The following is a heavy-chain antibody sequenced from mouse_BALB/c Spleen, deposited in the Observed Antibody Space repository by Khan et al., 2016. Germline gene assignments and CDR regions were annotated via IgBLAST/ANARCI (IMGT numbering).Heavy chain of an antibody. V-gene: IGHV4-1*02. J-gene: IGHJ3*01. CDR3: ARAGYYGYLAY. CDR1: GFDFSRYW. Sequence: EVELVESGGGLVQPGGSLKLSCAASGFDFSRYWMSWVRQAPGQGLEWIGEINPDSSTINYTPSLKDKFIISRDNAKNTLYLQMSKVRSEDTDLYYCARAGYYGYLAYWGQGTLVTVSA. CDR2: INPDSSTI. D-gene: IGHD1-1*01.